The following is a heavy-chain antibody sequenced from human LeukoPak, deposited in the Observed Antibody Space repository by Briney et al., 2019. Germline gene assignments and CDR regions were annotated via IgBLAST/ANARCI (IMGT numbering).Heavy chain of an antibody. CDR3: ARDEAVAGHIDY. J-gene: IGHJ4*02. CDR2: IYYSGST. D-gene: IGHD6-19*01. V-gene: IGHV4-31*03. Sequence: PSQTLSLTCTVSGGSISSGGYYWSWIRQHPGKGLEWIGYIYYSGSTYYNPSLKSRVTISVDTSKNQFSLKLSSVTAADTAVYYCARDEAVAGHIDYWGQGTLVTVSS. CDR1: GGSISSGGYY.